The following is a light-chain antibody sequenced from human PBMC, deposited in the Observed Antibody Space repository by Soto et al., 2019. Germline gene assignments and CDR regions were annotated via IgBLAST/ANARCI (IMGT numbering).Light chain of an antibody. V-gene: IGKV3-11*01. J-gene: IGKJ5*01. CDR1: RSVNSH. CDR3: QQRSSWPKVT. CDR2: DAS. Sequence: EIVLTQSPATLSLSPGEKVTLSCRTSRSVNSHLAWYQQKPGQAPRLLIYDASNRASGIPARFSGSGSGTDFTLTISSLEPEDFAVYYCQQRSSWPKVTFGQGTRLEIK.